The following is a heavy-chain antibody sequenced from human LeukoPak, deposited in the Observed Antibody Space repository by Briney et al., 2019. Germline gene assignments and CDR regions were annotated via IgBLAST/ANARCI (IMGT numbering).Heavy chain of an antibody. V-gene: IGHV4-4*02. CDR2: ISLTGLT. CDR3: SRENGAFSPFGY. D-gene: IGHD2-8*01. J-gene: IGHJ4*02. CDR1: GGSISNTNW. Sequence: SETLSLTCGVSGGSISNTNWWSWVRQPPGQGLEWIGEISLTGLTHYNPSLESRVTVSLDKSKNQLSLNLSSVTAADTAVYYCSRENGAFSPFGYWGQGTLVTVLS.